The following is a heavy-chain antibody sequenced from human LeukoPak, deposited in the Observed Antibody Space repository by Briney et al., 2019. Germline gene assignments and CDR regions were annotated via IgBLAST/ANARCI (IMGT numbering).Heavy chain of an antibody. Sequence: ASVKVSCKASGGTFNSYAINWVRQAPGQGLEWTGRIFPIFGTANYAQKFQGRVTVTTDESTNTAYMELSSLRPEDTAMYYCARDRGERDSSWSLPAHGFDIWGQGTMVTVSS. J-gene: IGHJ3*02. CDR2: IFPIFGTA. CDR3: ARDRGERDSSWSLPAHGFDI. D-gene: IGHD6-13*01. CDR1: GGTFNSYA. V-gene: IGHV1-69*05.